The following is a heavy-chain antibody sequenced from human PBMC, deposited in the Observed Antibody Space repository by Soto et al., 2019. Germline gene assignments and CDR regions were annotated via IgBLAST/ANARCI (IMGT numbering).Heavy chain of an antibody. Sequence: PSETLSLTCAVSGYSISSGYYWGWIRQPPGKGLEWIGSIYHSGSTYYNPSLKSRVTISVDTSKNQFSLKLSSVTAADTAVYYCARVRAPEQRYCFDPWGQGTLVTVAS. D-gene: IGHD6-25*01. CDR1: GYSISSGYY. J-gene: IGHJ5*02. CDR2: IYHSGST. CDR3: ARVRAPEQRYCFDP. V-gene: IGHV4-38-2*01.